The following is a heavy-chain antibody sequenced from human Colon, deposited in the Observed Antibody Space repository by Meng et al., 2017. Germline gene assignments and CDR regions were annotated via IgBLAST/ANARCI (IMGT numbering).Heavy chain of an antibody. CDR3: ASSHNLYLAY. CDR1: GFNFNTYA. J-gene: IGHJ4*02. V-gene: IGHV3-30*01. CDR2: ISSDANYK. Sequence: QVLLVESGGGVVQPGRSLRLSCVASGFNFNTYAMHWVRQAPGKGLEWVAVISSDANYKYYAASVQGRFSISRDNSENTVYLQMNSLRPEDMSTYYCASSHNLYLAYWGQGTLVTVSS. D-gene: IGHD1-14*01.